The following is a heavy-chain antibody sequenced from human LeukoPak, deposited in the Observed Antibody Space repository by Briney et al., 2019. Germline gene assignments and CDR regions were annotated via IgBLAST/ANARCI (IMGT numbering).Heavy chain of an antibody. CDR2: ISGSGGST. CDR1: GFTFSSYA. V-gene: IGHV3-23*01. CDR3: AKYYTYYDFWSGYLPLRTPSPYFDY. J-gene: IGHJ4*02. Sequence: GGSLRLSCAASGFTFSSYAMSWVHQAPGKGLEWVSAISGSGGSTYYADSVKGRFTISRDNSKNTLYLQMNSLRAEGTAVYYCAKYYTYYDFWSGYLPLRTPSPYFDYWGQGTLVTVSS. D-gene: IGHD3-3*01.